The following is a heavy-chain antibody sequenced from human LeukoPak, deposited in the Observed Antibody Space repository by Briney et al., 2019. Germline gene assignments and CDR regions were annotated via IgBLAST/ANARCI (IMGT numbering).Heavy chain of an antibody. CDR3: AGDSDDSGGAFDI. CDR1: GGSISYSY. J-gene: IGHJ3*02. V-gene: IGHV4-59*01. D-gene: IGHD1-26*01. CDR2: FYYSGTT. Sequence: SETLSLTCTVSGGSISYSYWSWIRQPPGKGLEWIGYFYYSGTTKYNPSLKSRVTISVDTSKNQFSLNLRSVTAADTAVYYCAGDSDDSGGAFDIWAKGQWSPSLQ.